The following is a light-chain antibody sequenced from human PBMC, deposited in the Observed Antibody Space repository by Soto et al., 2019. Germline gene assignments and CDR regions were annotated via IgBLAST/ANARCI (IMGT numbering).Light chain of an antibody. CDR1: QSVVTN. V-gene: IGKV3-15*01. CDR2: GAS. CDR3: QQYNNWLSIT. Sequence: EIVMTQSPATLSVSPGERATLSCRASQSVVTNLAWYQQKPGQAPRLLIYGASTRATGVPVRFSGSGSGTEFTLIICSLKSDDFAIYYCQQYNNWLSITFGQGTRLEIK. J-gene: IGKJ5*01.